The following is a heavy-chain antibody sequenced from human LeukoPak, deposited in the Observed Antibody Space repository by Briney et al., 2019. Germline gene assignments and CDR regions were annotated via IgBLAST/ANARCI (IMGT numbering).Heavy chain of an antibody. V-gene: IGHV1-2*06. CDR2: INPNSGGT. D-gene: IGHD6-19*01. Sequence: ASVKVSCKASGYTFTGYYMHWVRQAPGQGLEWVGRINPNSGGTNYAQKFQGRVTMTRDTSISTAYMELSRLRSDDTAVYYCARDRALYQQWLVTYYYYGMDVWGQGTTVTVSS. CDR3: ARDRALYQQWLVTYYYYGMDV. J-gene: IGHJ6*02. CDR1: GYTFTGYY.